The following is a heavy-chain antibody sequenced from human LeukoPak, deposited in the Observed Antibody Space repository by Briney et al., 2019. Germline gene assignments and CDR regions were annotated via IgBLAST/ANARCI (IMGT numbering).Heavy chain of an antibody. CDR1: GYTFTSYY. Sequence: ASVKVSCKASGYTFTSYYMHWVRQAPGQGLEWMGIINPSGGSTSYAQKFQGRVTMTRDMSTSTVYMELSSLRSEDTAVYYCARWSRLNYYYYYMDVWGKGTTVTVSS. J-gene: IGHJ6*03. CDR3: ARWSRLNYYYYYMDV. V-gene: IGHV1-46*01. D-gene: IGHD6-25*01. CDR2: INPSGGST.